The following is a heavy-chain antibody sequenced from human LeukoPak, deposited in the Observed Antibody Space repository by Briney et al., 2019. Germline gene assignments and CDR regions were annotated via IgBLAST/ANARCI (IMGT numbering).Heavy chain of an antibody. Sequence: SETLSLTCTVSDDSITTYYWSWIRQPPGKGLEWIGYIYHSGSRSYNPSLKSRVTISVDTSKSQLSLRPTSVSAADTAVYYCARAKIAVAGFFDFWGQGSLVTVSS. D-gene: IGHD6-19*01. CDR1: DDSITTYY. CDR2: IYHSGSR. CDR3: ARAKIAVAGFFDF. J-gene: IGHJ4*02. V-gene: IGHV4-59*01.